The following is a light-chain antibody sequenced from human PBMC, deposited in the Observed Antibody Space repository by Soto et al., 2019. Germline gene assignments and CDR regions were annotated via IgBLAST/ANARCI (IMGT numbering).Light chain of an antibody. CDR3: QQYNNWPWT. J-gene: IGKJ1*01. CDR1: QSVSSSY. CDR2: GAS. V-gene: IGKV3-20*01. Sequence: EIVLTQSPGTLSLSPGERATLSCRASQSVSSSYLAWYQQKPGQAPRLLIYGASSRATGIPDRFSGSGSGTEFTLTISTLQSEDFAVYYCQQYNNWPWTFGQGTKVDI.